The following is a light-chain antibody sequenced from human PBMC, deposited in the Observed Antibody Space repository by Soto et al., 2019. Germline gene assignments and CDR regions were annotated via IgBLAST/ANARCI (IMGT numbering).Light chain of an antibody. Sequence: QPVLTQPSSLSASPGASASLTCTLSSGINVGSYRIYWYQQKPGRPPHYLLRYKSDSDKQQGSGVPSRFSGSKDASANAGILLISGLQSEDEADYYCMIWHSSAWVFGGGTKVTVL. J-gene: IGLJ3*02. CDR2: YKSDSDK. CDR1: SGINVGSYR. CDR3: MIWHSSAWV. V-gene: IGLV5-45*03.